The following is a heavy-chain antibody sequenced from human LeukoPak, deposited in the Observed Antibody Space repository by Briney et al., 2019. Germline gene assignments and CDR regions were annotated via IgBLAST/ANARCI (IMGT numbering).Heavy chain of an antibody. CDR3: ARDNRLWLAEHDY. CDR2: ISAYNGNT. J-gene: IGHJ4*02. Sequence: GASVKVSCKASGYTFTSYGISWVRQAPGQGLEWMGWISAYNGNTNYAQKLQGRVTMTTDTSTSTACMELRSLRSDDTAVYYCARDNRLWLAEHDYWGQGTLVTVSS. CDR1: GYTFTSYG. V-gene: IGHV1-18*01. D-gene: IGHD5-24*01.